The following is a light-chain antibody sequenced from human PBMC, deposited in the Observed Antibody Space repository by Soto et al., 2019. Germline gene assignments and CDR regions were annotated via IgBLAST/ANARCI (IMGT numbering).Light chain of an antibody. Sequence: EIVLTQSPGTLSLSPGERATLSCRASQSVSSSYVAWYQHIPGQTPRLLIYGASSRAAGIPDRFSGSGSGTDFTLTISRLEPEDFAVYYCQQFSNSLTFGQGTRLEIK. J-gene: IGKJ5*01. CDR3: QQFSNSLT. V-gene: IGKV3-20*01. CDR1: QSVSSSY. CDR2: GAS.